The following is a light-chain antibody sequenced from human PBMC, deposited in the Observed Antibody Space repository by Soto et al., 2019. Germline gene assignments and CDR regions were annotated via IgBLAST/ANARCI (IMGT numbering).Light chain of an antibody. CDR1: QSVRSDY. CDR3: QQRSSWPGT. CDR2: DAS. V-gene: IGKV3D-20*02. Sequence: EIVLTQSPDTLSLSPGQRAPLSCLASQSVRSDYFAWYQQKPGQAPRLLIYDASRRATGIPARFSGSGSGTDFTLTISSLEPKDFAIYYCQQRSSWPGTFGQGTQVDIK. J-gene: IGKJ1*01.